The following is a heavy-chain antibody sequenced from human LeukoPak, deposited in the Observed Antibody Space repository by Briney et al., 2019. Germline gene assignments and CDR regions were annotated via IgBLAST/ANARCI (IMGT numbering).Heavy chain of an antibody. CDR2: ISATSTTI. D-gene: IGHD6-19*01. V-gene: IGHV3-48*01. CDR3: VRDNLENQWLERSY. CDR1: GFTFTTYC. J-gene: IGHJ4*02. Sequence: GGSLRLSCAASGFTFTTYCMNWVRQAPGKGPEWVSQISATSTTIKYADFVKGRFTISRDNAKNSLNLQMNSLRADDTAVYYCVRDNLENQWLERSYWGQGALVTVSS.